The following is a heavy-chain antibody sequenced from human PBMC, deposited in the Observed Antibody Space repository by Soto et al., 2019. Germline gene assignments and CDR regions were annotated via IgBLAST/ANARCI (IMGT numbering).Heavy chain of an antibody. J-gene: IGHJ4*02. D-gene: IGHD3-10*01. Sequence: PSETLSHTCAVSGFSITSGNWWTWVQPSPQRGLEYIGEIFHDGTANYYPSFERRVAMSVDTSRNQFSLKLTSVTAADTAVYFCARLVYDTRLNYMYFDFWGPGTLVTVSS. CDR2: IFHDGTA. V-gene: IGHV4-4*02. CDR3: ARLVYDTRLNYMYFDF. CDR1: GFSITSGNW.